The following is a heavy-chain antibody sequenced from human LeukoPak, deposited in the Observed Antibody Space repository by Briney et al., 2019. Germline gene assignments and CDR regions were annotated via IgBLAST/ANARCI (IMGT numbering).Heavy chain of an antibody. CDR3: ARHPPRGQLGTAFDI. CDR2: IYYSGNT. Sequence: SETLSLTCTVSGASISSYYWSWIRQPPGKELEWIGYIYYSGNTNYNPSLGSRVTISVDTSKNHLSLRLTSVTAADTAIYYCARHPPRGQLGTAFDIWGQGTMVTVSS. J-gene: IGHJ3*02. V-gene: IGHV4-59*08. D-gene: IGHD3-16*01. CDR1: GASISSYY.